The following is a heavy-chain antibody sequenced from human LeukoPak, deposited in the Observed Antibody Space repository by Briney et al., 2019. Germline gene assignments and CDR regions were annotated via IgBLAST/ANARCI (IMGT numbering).Heavy chain of an antibody. V-gene: IGHV1-24*01. CDR2: FDPEDGET. D-gene: IGHD6-19*01. J-gene: IGHJ6*04. CDR3: ATIPGIAVAGVMDV. Sequence: GASVKVSCKVSGYTLTELSMHWVRQAPGKGLEWMGGFDPEDGETIYAQKFQGGVTMTEDTSTDTAYMELSSLRSEDTAVYYCATIPGIAVAGVMDVWGKGTTVTVSS. CDR1: GYTLTELS.